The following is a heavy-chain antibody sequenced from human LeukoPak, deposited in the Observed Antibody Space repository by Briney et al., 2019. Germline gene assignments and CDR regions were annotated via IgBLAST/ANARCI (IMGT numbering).Heavy chain of an antibody. D-gene: IGHD5-18*01. CDR1: GFTFSSYA. CDR3: ARVRSDTYYYYYMDV. CDR2: ISYDGSNK. J-gene: IGHJ6*03. V-gene: IGHV3-30-3*01. Sequence: PGRSLRLSCAASGFTFSSYAMHWVRQAPGKGLEWVAVISYDGSNKYYADSVKGRFTISRDNSKNTLYLQMNSLRAEDTAVYYCARVRSDTYYYYYMDVWGKGTTVTVSS.